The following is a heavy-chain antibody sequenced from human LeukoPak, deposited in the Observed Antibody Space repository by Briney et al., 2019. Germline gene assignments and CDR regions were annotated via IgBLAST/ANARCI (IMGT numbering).Heavy chain of an antibody. J-gene: IGHJ4*02. CDR1: GGSFSGYY. Sequence: SETLSLTCAVSGGSFSGYYWSWIRQPPGKGLEWIGEINHSGSNTYNPSLKSRVTISVDTSKNQFSLKLRSVTAADTAVYYWAREGTRSSGYLYYWGQGTLVTVSS. CDR3: AREGTRSSGYLYY. CDR2: INHSGSN. V-gene: IGHV4-34*01. D-gene: IGHD3-22*01.